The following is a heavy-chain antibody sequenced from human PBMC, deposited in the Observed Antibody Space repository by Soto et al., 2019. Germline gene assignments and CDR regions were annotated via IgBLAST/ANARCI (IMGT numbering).Heavy chain of an antibody. Sequence: VSGKVSCKASGYTFTSYDINWVRQATGQGLEWMGWMNPNSGNTGYAQKFQGRVTMTRNTSISTAYMELSSLRSEDTAVYYCASLSSSGDAFDIWGQGTMVTVSS. CDR1: GYTFTSYD. J-gene: IGHJ3*02. CDR2: MNPNSGNT. D-gene: IGHD6-6*01. V-gene: IGHV1-8*01. CDR3: ASLSSSGDAFDI.